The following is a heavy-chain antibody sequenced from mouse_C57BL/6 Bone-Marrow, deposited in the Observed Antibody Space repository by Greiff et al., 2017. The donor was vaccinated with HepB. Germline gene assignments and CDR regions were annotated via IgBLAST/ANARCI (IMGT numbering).Heavy chain of an antibody. V-gene: IGHV1-61*01. Sequence: VQLQQPGAELVRPGSSVKMSCKASGYTFTSYWMDWVKQRPGQGLEWIGNIYPSDSETHYNQKFKDKATLTVDKSSSTAYMQLSSLTSEDSAVYYWARTLYQLRGYFDYWGQGTTLTVSS. D-gene: IGHD2-12*01. CDR2: IYPSDSET. J-gene: IGHJ2*01. CDR1: GYTFTSYW. CDR3: ARTLYQLRGYFDY.